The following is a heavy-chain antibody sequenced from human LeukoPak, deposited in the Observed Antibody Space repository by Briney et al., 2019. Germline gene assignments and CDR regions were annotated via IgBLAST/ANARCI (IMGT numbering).Heavy chain of an antibody. CDR3: ARRRGAGYSSSWYNPFDY. V-gene: IGHV4-39*01. CDR1: GGSISSSSYY. J-gene: IGHJ4*02. D-gene: IGHD6-13*01. CDR2: IYYSGST. Sequence: SETLSLTCTVSGGSISSSSYYWGWLRPPPGKGLEWIGSIYYSGSTYYNPSLKSRVTISVDTSKNQFSLKLSSVTAADTAVYYCARRRGAGYSSSWYNPFDYWGQGTLVTVSS.